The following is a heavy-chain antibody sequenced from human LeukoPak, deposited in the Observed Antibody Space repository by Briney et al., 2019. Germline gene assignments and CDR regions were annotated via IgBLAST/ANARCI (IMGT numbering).Heavy chain of an antibody. CDR1: GDSISSYY. CDR3: ARDPSASKGYFQD. Sequence: PSETLSLTCTVSGDSISSYYWTWLRQSPGKGLEWIGYIYDSGITNYNPSLKSRVTISVDTSKDQFSLKLSSVTAADSAVYYCARDPSASKGYFQDWGQGTLVTVSS. CDR2: IYDSGIT. J-gene: IGHJ1*01. V-gene: IGHV4-59*01.